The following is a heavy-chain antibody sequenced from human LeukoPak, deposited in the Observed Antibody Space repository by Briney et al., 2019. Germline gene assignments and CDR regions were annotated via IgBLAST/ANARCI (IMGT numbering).Heavy chain of an antibody. J-gene: IGHJ6*03. CDR2: IYYSGST. V-gene: IGHV4-39*07. Sequence: PSETLSLTCTVSGGSISSSSYYWGWIRQPPGKGLEWIGSIYYSGSTYYNPSLKSRVTISVDTSKNQFSLKLSSVTAADTAVYYCARAKQGTYYYYYYMDVWGKGTTVTISS. D-gene: IGHD1-1*01. CDR1: GGSISSSSYY. CDR3: ARAKQGTYYYYYYMDV.